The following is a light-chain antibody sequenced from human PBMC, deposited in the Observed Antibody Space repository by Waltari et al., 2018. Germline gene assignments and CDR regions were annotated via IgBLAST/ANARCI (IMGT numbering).Light chain of an antibody. CDR3: QQSYITPYT. V-gene: IGKV1-39*01. CDR2: TAS. Sequence: DIQMTQAPSSLSASVRHRVTITCRASRSITAQLHWFQQQPGRAHKLLIHTASSLQSDVPCMFSGSGSGTHFTLTISGLQPEDFATYFCQQSYITPYTFGQGTKLEIK. J-gene: IGKJ2*01. CDR1: RSITAQ.